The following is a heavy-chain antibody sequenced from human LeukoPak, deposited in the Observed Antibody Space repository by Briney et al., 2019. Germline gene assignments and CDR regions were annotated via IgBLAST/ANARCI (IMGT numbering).Heavy chain of an antibody. CDR1: GYSFTNYW. Sequence: GESLKISCKDSGYSFTNYWIGWVRQMPGKGLEWMGIIHSADSNTKYSPSFQGQVTILADKSISTAYLQWSGLKASDPAMYYCAGARHGDYRWDYWGQGTLVTVSS. J-gene: IGHJ4*02. CDR3: AGARHGDYRWDY. CDR2: IHSADSNT. D-gene: IGHD4-17*01. V-gene: IGHV5-51*01.